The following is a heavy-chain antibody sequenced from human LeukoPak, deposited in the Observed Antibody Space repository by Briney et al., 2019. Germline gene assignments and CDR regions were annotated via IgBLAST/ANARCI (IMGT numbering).Heavy chain of an antibody. D-gene: IGHD2-2*01. CDR1: GYSISSGYY. CDR3: AREPSSTSYKSYYYYYYMDV. J-gene: IGHJ6*03. V-gene: IGHV4-38-2*02. Sequence: PSETLSLTCTVSGYSISSGYYWGWIRQPPGKGLEWIGSIYHSGSTYYNPSLKSRVTISVDTSKNQFSLKLSSVTAADTAVYYCAREPSSTSYKSYYYYYYMDVWGKGTTVTISS. CDR2: IYHSGST.